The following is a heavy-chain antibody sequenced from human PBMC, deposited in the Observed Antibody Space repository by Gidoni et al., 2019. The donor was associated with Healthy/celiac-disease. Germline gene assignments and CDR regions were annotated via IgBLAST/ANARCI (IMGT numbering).Heavy chain of an antibody. D-gene: IGHD1-26*01. J-gene: IGHJ3*02. Sequence: EVQLLESGGGLVQPGGSLRLSCAASGFTFISYAMSWVRQAPGKGLEGVSDISGSGGSTYYADSVKGRFTISRDNSKNTLYLQMNSLRAEDTAVYYCAKDREVTLDAFDIWGQGTMVTVSS. CDR3: AKDREVTLDAFDI. CDR1: GFTFISYA. V-gene: IGHV3-23*01. CDR2: ISGSGGST.